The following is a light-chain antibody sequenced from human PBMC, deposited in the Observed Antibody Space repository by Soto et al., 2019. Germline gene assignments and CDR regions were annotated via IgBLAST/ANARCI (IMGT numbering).Light chain of an antibody. V-gene: IGLV2-18*01. CDR2: EVS. CDR1: SSDVGGNNR. J-gene: IGLJ1*01. Sequence: QSALTQPPSVSGSPGQSVTISCTGTSSDVGGNNRVSWYQQPPGAAPKLMIYEVSNRPSGVPDRFSGSKSGNTASLTISGLLAEDEADYYCTLYTRSTTIVFGTGTKLTVL. CDR3: TLYTRSTTIV.